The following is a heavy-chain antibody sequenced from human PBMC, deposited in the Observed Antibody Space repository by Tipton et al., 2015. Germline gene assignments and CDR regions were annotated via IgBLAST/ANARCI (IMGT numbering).Heavy chain of an antibody. J-gene: IGHJ6*02. CDR2: IIPIFGRP. CDR3: ARERRDYFYYYALDV. V-gene: IGHV1-69*01. Sequence: QSGPEVKKPGSSVNVSCKASGGTFSSYAINWLRQVPGQGLEWMGGIIPIFGRPNYAQKFQGRVTITADESTTTAYMELRSLRSDDTALYYCARERRDYFYYYALDVWGQGTTVTVSS. CDR1: GGTFSSYA.